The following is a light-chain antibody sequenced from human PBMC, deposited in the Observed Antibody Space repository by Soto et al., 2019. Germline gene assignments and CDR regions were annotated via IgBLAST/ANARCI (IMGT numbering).Light chain of an antibody. V-gene: IGKV3-20*01. J-gene: IGKJ4*01. CDR1: QSVSSNS. CDR3: QLFTSYPLT. CDR2: GAS. Sequence: LKLSAGTLSLSKRESATLSCRASQSVSSNSLAWHQQKPGQAPSLLIYGASRRATGIPDRFSGSGSGTDFTLTISRLEPEDFAVYYCQLFTSYPLTFGGGTKVDIK.